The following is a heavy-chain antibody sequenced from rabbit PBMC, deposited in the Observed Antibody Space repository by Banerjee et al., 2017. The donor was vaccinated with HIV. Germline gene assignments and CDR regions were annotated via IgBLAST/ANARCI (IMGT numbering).Heavy chain of an antibody. Sequence: QEQLEESGGDLVKPEGSLTLSCKASGLDFSTYGVSWVRQAPGKGLEWIGYITYGGSAFYASWAKGRFTISRTSTTVDLKMTSLTAADTATYFCVRRWHSTDLWGPGTLVTVS. CDR2: ITYGGSA. V-gene: IGHV1S36*01. J-gene: IGHJ6*01. CDR1: GLDFSTYG. D-gene: IGHD7-1*01. CDR3: VRRWHSTDL.